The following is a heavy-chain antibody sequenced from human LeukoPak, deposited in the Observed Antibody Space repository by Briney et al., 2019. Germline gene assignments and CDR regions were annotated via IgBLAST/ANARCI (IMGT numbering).Heavy chain of an antibody. CDR2: ISSSGSTI. CDR3: AKLRLGSGYDWYYYYGMDV. V-gene: IGHV3-11*01. J-gene: IGHJ6*02. Sequence: PGGSLRLSCAASGFTFSDYYMSWIRQAPGKGLEWVSYISSSGSTIYYADSVKGRFTISRDNAKNSLYLQMNSLRAEDTAVYYCAKLRLGSGYDWYYYYGMDVWGQGTTVTVSS. D-gene: IGHD5-12*01. CDR1: GFTFSDYY.